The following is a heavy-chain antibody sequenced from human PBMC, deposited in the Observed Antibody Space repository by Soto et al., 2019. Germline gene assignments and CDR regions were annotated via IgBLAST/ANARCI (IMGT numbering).Heavy chain of an antibody. J-gene: IGHJ4*02. D-gene: IGHD6-19*01. CDR3: ARVSIAVAGIAYYFDY. V-gene: IGHV3-30-3*01. CDR1: GFSFSSCA. Sequence: QVQLVESGGGVVQPGRSLRLSCAASGFSFSSCAMHWVRQAPGKGLEWVAVVSHDGSNKYYADSVKGRVTISRDNSINTVYLQMNSLRAEDTAVDYCARVSIAVAGIAYYFDYWGQGTLVTVSS. CDR2: VSHDGSNK.